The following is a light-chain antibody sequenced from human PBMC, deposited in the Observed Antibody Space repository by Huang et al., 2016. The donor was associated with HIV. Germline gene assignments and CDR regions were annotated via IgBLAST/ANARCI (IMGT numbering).Light chain of an antibody. CDR1: QSVLYHSNNKNY. CDR3: QQYYSTPPT. CDR2: WAS. Sequence: DIVMTQSPYSLAVSLCERATISCKSSQSVLYHSNNKNYLAGYQQKPGPPPKLLIFWASTREAGVPDRCSGSGSGTDFTITISSLQAEDVAVYYCQQYYSTPPTCGQGTKVEIK. V-gene: IGKV4-1*01. J-gene: IGKJ1*01.